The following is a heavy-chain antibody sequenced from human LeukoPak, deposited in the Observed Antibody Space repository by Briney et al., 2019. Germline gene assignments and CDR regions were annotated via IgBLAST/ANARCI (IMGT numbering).Heavy chain of an antibody. J-gene: IGHJ4*02. D-gene: IGHD3-10*01. CDR3: ARSSITMVRGVAGTPLGW. V-gene: IGHV1-8*01. CDR2: MNPNSGNT. CDR1: GYTFTSYD. Sequence: ASVKVSCKASGYTFTSYDINWVRQATGQGLEWMGWMNPNSGNTGYAQKFQGRVTMTRNTSKSTAYMELSSLRSEDPAVYYCARSSITMVRGVAGTPLGWWGQGTLVTVSS.